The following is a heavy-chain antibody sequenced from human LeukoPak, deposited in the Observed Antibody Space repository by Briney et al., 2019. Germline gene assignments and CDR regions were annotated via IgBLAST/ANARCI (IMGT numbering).Heavy chain of an antibody. J-gene: IGHJ5*02. CDR1: GGSINNYY. V-gene: IGHV4-59*12. CDR3: ARDWGARAGYNWFDP. CDR2: IYYSGST. D-gene: IGHD6-19*01. Sequence: PSETLSLTCTVSGGSINNYYWSWIRQPPGKGLEWIGYIYYSGSTNYNPSLKSRVTISVDTSKNQFSLKLSSVTAADTAVYYCARDWGARAGYNWFDPWGQGTLVTVSS.